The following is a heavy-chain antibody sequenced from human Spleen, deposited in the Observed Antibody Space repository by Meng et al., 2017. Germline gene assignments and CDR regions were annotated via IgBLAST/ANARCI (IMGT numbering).Heavy chain of an antibody. J-gene: IGHJ3*02. CDR2: IYTSGST. V-gene: IGHV4-4*07. CDR3: AKNAPYDAFDI. Sequence: GSLRLSCTVSGGSISSYYWSWIRQPAGKGLEWIGRIYTSGSTNYNPSLKSRVTMSVDTSKNQFSLKLSSVTAADTAVYYCAKNAPYDAFDIWGQGTMVTVSS. CDR1: GGSISSYY. D-gene: IGHD2-2*01.